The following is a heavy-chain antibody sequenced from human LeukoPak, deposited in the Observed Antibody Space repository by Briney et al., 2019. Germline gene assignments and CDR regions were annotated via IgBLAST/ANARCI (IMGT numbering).Heavy chain of an antibody. D-gene: IGHD4-23*01. CDR2: ISSSDSTI. V-gene: IGHV3-48*03. CDR1: GFTFSSYE. Sequence: GGSLRLSCAASGFTFSSYEMHWVRQAPGKGLEWVSYISSSDSTIYYADSVKGRFTISRDNAKNSLYLQMNSLRAEDTAVYYCARDYGGSSPFDHRGQGTLVTVSS. CDR3: ARDYGGSSPFDH. J-gene: IGHJ4*02.